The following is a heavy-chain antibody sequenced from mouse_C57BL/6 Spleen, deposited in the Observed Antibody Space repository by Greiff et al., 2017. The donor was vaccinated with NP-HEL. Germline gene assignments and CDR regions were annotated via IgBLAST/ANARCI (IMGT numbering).Heavy chain of an antibody. CDR2: ISSGSSTI. V-gene: IGHV5-17*01. CDR3: ARPGFYYYGSTLDY. CDR1: GFTFSDYG. D-gene: IGHD1-1*01. Sequence: EVMLVESGGGLVKPGGSLNLSCAASGFTFSDYGMHWVRQAPEKGLEWVAYISSGSSTIYYADTVKGRFTISRDNAKNTLFLQMTSLRSEDTAMYYCARPGFYYYGSTLDYWGQGTTLTVSS. J-gene: IGHJ2*01.